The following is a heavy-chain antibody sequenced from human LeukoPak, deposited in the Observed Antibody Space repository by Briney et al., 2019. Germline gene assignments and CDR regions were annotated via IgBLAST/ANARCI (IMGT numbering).Heavy chain of an antibody. CDR3: ARQDIVVVVAAFDY. V-gene: IGHV3-66*04. D-gene: IGHD2-15*01. CDR1: GFTFSSNF. Sequence: GGSLRLSCAASGFTFSSNFMSWVRQAPGKGLEWVSVIYSGGSTYYADSVKGRFTISRDNSKNTLYLQMNSLRAEDTAVYYCARQDIVVVVAAFDYWGQGTLVTVSS. CDR2: IYSGGST. J-gene: IGHJ4*02.